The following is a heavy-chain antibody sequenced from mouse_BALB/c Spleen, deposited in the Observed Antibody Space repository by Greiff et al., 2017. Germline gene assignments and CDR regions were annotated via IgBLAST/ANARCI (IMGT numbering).Heavy chain of an antibody. CDR1: GFTFSSYG. CDR3: AREGQLGLGYYYAMDY. CDR2: INSNGGST. J-gene: IGHJ4*01. Sequence: EVKVVESGGGLVQPGGSLKLSCAASGFTFSSYGMSWVRQTPDKRLELVATINSNGGSTYYPDSVKGRFTISRDNAKNTLYLQMSSLKSEDTAMYYCAREGQLGLGYYYAMDYWGQGTSVTVSS. V-gene: IGHV5-6-3*01. D-gene: IGHD3-2*01.